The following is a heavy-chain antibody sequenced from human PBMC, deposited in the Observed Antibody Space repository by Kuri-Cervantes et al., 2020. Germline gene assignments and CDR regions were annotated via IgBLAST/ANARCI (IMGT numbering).Heavy chain of an antibody. CDR3: ASAQDVVVPAAAVYTVYYFDY. CDR2: IIPIFDTA. Sequence: SVKVSCKASGGTFSSYAISWVRQAPGQGLEWMGGIIPIFDTANYAQKFQGRVTITADESTSTAYMELSSLRSEDTAVYYCASAQDVVVPAAAVYTVYYFDYWGQGTLVTVSS. CDR1: GGTFSSYA. D-gene: IGHD2-2*01. J-gene: IGHJ4*02. V-gene: IGHV1-69*13.